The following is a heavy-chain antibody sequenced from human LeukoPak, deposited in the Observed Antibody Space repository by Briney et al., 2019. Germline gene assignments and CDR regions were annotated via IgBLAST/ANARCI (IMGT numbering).Heavy chain of an antibody. V-gene: IGHV4-39*07. Sequence: KPSETLSLTCTVSGGSISSSSYYWGWIRQPPGKGLEWIGSVYYSGSTYYTPSLKSRVTISVDTSKNHFSLKLTSVTAADTAMYYCARDRRGVTPFDYWGQGTLVTVSS. CDR2: VYYSGST. CDR3: ARDRRGVTPFDY. J-gene: IGHJ4*02. D-gene: IGHD3-3*01. CDR1: GGSISSSSYY.